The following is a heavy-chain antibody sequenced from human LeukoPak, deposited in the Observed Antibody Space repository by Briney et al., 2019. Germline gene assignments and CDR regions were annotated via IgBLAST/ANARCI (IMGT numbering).Heavy chain of an antibody. J-gene: IGHJ4*02. V-gene: IGHV4-38-2*02. CDR1: GYSISSGYY. D-gene: IGHD3-3*01. Sequence: SETLSLTCTVSGYSISSGYYWGWIRQPPGKGLEWIGSIYHSGSTYYNPSPKSRVTISVDTSKNQFSLKLSSVTAADTAVYYCARLLAGDYYFDYWGQGTLVTVSS. CDR2: IYHSGST. CDR3: ARLLAGDYYFDY.